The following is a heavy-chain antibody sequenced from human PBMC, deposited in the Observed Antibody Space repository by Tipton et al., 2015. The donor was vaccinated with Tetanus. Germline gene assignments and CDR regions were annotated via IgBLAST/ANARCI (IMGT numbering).Heavy chain of an antibody. CDR1: GASVRSLNHY. V-gene: IGHV4-30-4*01. CDR2: IYYTGNT. CDR3: ARRLIQNWFDP. D-gene: IGHD2-8*01. J-gene: IGHJ5*02. Sequence: TLSLTCTVSGASVRSLNHYWSWLRQPPGKPLEWIGYIYYTGNTYYNPSLKSRVTMSVDTSKNQFSLKLTSLTAADTAVYYCARRLIQNWFDPWGQGTLVTVSS.